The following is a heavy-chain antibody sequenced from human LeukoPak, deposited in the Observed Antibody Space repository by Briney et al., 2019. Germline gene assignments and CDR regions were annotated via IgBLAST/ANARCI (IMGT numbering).Heavy chain of an antibody. D-gene: IGHD2-21*02. Sequence: ASVKVSCKASGYTFTGYYMHWVRQAPGQGLEWMGWINPNSGGTNYAQKFQGRVTMTRDTSISTAYMELSRLRSDDTAVYYCARVGGFAYCGGDCYPLGYWGQGTLVTVPS. J-gene: IGHJ4*02. V-gene: IGHV1-2*02. CDR2: INPNSGGT. CDR1: GYTFTGYY. CDR3: ARVGGFAYCGGDCYPLGY.